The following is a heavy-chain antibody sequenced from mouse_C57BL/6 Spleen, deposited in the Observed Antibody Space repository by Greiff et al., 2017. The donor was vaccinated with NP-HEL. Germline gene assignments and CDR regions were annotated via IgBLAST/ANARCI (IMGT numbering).Heavy chain of an antibody. CDR2: INPNNGGT. Sequence: VQLKQSGPELVKPGASVKIPCKASGYTFTDYNMDWVKQSHGKSLEWIGDINPNNGGTIYNQKFKGKATLTVDKSSSTAYMELRSLTSEDTAVYYCAREASNYEDAMDYWGQGTSVTVSS. J-gene: IGHJ4*01. D-gene: IGHD2-5*01. CDR3: AREASNYEDAMDY. CDR1: GYTFTDYN. V-gene: IGHV1-18*01.